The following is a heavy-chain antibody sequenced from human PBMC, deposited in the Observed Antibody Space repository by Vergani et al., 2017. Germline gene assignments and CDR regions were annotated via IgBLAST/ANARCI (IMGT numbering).Heavy chain of an antibody. CDR3: ARGSFREYYFDY. Sequence: QVQLQESGPGLVKPSQTLSLTCTVSGGSISSGGYYWSWIRQHPGKGLEWIGYIYYSGSTHYNPSLKSRVTISVDTSKNQFSLKLSSVTAADTAVYYCARGSFREYYFDYWGQGTLVTVSS. CDR1: GGSISSGGYY. V-gene: IGHV4-31*03. J-gene: IGHJ4*02. CDR2: IYYSGST. D-gene: IGHD1-26*01.